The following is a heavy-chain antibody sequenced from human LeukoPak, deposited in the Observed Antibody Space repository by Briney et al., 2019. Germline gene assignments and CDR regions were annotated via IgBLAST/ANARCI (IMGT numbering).Heavy chain of an antibody. CDR1: GGSISSGSYY. J-gene: IGHJ1*01. CDR3: ARAHTPLQGYFQH. V-gene: IGHV4-61*10. Sequence: PSETLSLTCTVSGGSISSGSYYWSWIRQPAGKGLEWIGYIYHSGSTYYNPSLKSRVTISVDRSKNQFSLKLSSVTAADTAVYYCARAHTPLQGYFQHWGQGTLVTVSS. CDR2: IYHSGST.